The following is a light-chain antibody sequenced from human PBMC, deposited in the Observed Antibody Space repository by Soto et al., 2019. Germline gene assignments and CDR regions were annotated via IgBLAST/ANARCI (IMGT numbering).Light chain of an antibody. CDR1: SSNIGNNN. CDR2: SNN. J-gene: IGLJ1*01. CDR3: AVWDDSLNGDV. V-gene: IGLV1-44*01. Sequence: QSVLTQPPSASGTPGQRVTISCSGSSSNIGNNNVNWYQQLPGTAPKLLIYSNNQRPSGVPDRFSGAKSGTSASLAISGLQSEDEADYYCAVWDDSLNGDVFGTGTKVTVL.